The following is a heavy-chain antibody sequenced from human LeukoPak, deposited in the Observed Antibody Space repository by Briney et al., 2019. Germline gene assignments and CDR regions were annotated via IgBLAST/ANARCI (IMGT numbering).Heavy chain of an antibody. CDR1: GFTFSNYA. CDR3: ARESTPLRGAFDP. V-gene: IGHV3-23*01. D-gene: IGHD5-24*01. Sequence: GGSLRLSCAASGFTFSNYAMTWVRQAPGKGLEWVSSISTSGDSTAYAASVKGRFTISRHTSKNTLYLQMNSLRAEDTAVYYCARESTPLRGAFDPWGPGTLVTVSS. CDR2: ISTSGDST. J-gene: IGHJ5*02.